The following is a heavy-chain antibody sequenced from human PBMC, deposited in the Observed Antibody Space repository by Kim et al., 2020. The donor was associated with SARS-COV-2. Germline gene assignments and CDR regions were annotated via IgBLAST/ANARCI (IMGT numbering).Heavy chain of an antibody. D-gene: IGHD3-22*01. Sequence: SVKVSCKASGGTFGTYPISWVRQAPGQGLEWMGGIIPFFDTTNYAPKFQGRVTMTADASTSTTYMELSSLNSGDTPGYFCASGFFDSSGHYHDYCGQG. J-gene: IGHJ4*02. CDR3: ASGFFDSSGHYHDY. CDR1: GGTFGTYP. CDR2: IIPFFDTT. V-gene: IGHV1-69*13.